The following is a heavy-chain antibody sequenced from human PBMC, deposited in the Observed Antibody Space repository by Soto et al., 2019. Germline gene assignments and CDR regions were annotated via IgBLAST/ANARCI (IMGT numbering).Heavy chain of an antibody. Sequence: WASVKVSCKASGYTFTSYGISWVRQAPGQGLEWMGWISAYNGNTNYAQKLQGRVTMTTDTSTSTAYMELRSLRSDDTAVYYCARALGGDYYYYYGMDVWGQGTTVTVSS. J-gene: IGHJ6*02. CDR2: ISAYNGNT. D-gene: IGHD3-16*01. CDR3: ARALGGDYYYYYGMDV. V-gene: IGHV1-18*04. CDR1: GYTFTSYG.